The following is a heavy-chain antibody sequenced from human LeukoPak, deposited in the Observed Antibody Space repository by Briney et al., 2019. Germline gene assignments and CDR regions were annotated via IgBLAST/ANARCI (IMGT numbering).Heavy chain of an antibody. V-gene: IGHV4-59*01. CDR3: ARGSDTGMKGVIDD. Sequence: SETLSLTCTVYGGSMSSYFWSWIRQPPGKGLEWIGYIYHSGSASYNPSLKSRVTMSVDTSTMQFSLKMTSITTADRAVYYCARGSDTGMKGVIDDWGQGTLVTVSS. D-gene: IGHD5-18*01. CDR2: IYHSGSA. CDR1: GGSMSSYF. J-gene: IGHJ4*02.